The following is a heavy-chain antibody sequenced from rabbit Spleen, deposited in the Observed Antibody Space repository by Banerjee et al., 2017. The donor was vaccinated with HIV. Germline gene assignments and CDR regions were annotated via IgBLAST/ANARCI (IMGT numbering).Heavy chain of an antibody. D-gene: IGHD3-1*01. CDR3: ARDQGTAIGWNFAL. CDR1: GVSFSDKDV. Sequence: QEQLVESGGGLVQPEGSLTLTCKASGVSFSDKDVMCWVRQAPGKGLEWIACINICTGKSVYASWVNGRFIMSRTPSTTVTLQMTSLTAADTATYFCARDQGTAIGWNFALWGQGTLVTVS. CDR2: INICTGKS. J-gene: IGHJ6*01. V-gene: IGHV1S45*01.